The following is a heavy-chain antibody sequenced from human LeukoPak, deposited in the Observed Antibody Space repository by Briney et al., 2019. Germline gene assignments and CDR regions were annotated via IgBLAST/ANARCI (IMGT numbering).Heavy chain of an antibody. CDR3: ARGPNYYDSSAKTRGFLDY. V-gene: IGHV5-51*01. J-gene: IGHJ4*02. Sequence: GESLKISCKGSGYSFTSYWIGWVRQMPGKGLEWMGIVYPGDSDTRYSPSFQGQVTISADKSISTAYLQWSSLKASDTAMYYCARGPNYYDSSAKTRGFLDYWAREPWSPSP. CDR2: VYPGDSDT. D-gene: IGHD3-22*01. CDR1: GYSFTSYW.